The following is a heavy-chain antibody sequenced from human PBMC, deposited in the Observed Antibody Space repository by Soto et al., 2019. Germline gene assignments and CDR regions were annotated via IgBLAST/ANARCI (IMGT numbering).Heavy chain of an antibody. CDR2: IIPIFGTA. J-gene: IGHJ5*02. CDR1: GGTFSSYA. V-gene: IGHV1-69*13. Sequence: ASVKVSCKASGGTFSSYAVTWVRQAPGQGLEWMGGIIPIFGTANYAQKFQGRVTITADESTSTAYMELSSLRSEDTAVYYCARAVDRSSRWLVRTPTGWFDPWGQGTLVTVSS. CDR3: ARAVDRSSRWLVRTPTGWFDP. D-gene: IGHD6-19*01.